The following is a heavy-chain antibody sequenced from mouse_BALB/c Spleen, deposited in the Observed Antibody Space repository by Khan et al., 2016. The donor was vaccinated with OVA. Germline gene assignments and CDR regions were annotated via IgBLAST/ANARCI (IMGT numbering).Heavy chain of an antibody. D-gene: IGHD2-4*01. Sequence: QLEESGGGLVQPGGSRKLSCAASGFTFSSFGMHWVRQAPEKGLEWVAYISSGSSTIYYADTLKGRFTISSDNPKNILFLQMSSLRSEDTAMYDCASSMITTWYFDVWGAGTTVTVSS. J-gene: IGHJ1*01. CDR2: ISSGSSTI. CDR1: GFTFSSFG. CDR3: ASSMITTWYFDV. V-gene: IGHV5-17*02.